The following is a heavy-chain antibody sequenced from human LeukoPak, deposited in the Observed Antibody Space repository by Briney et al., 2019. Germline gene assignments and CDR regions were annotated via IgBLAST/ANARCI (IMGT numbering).Heavy chain of an antibody. CDR1: GGSISGYY. CDR3: ARDHYFDY. Sequence: SETLSLTCTVSGGSISGYYWSWIRQPPGKGLEWIGNIYYSGSTNYNPSLKSRVTISVDTSKNQFSLKLSSVTAADTAVYYCARDHYFDYWGKGTTVTVSS. V-gene: IGHV4-59*01. J-gene: IGHJ4*03. CDR2: IYYSGST.